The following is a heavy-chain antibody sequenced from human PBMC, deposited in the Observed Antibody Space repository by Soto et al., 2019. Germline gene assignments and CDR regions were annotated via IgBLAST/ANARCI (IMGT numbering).Heavy chain of an antibody. J-gene: IGHJ6*03. CDR3: ARDRGYSYGYLGYMDV. Sequence: QVQLVESGGGVVQPGRSLRLSCAASGFTFSSYGMHWVRQAPGKGLEWVAVIWYDGSNKYYADSVKGRFTISRGNSKNTLYLQMNSLRAEDTAVYYCARDRGYSYGYLGYMDVWGKGTTVTVSS. V-gene: IGHV3-33*01. CDR2: IWYDGSNK. CDR1: GFTFSSYG. D-gene: IGHD5-18*01.